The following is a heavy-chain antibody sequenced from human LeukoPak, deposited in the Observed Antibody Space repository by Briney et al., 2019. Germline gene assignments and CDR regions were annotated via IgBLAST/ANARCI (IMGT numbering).Heavy chain of an antibody. CDR1: SGXISSSGYY. D-gene: IGHD3-10*01. CDR3: ARNADMYYYVDN. V-gene: IGHV4-31*03. J-gene: IGHJ4*02. Sequence: SETLSLTCIVSSGXISSSGYYCSWIRQHPGKGLEWIGCIYYSGSTYYNPSLKSRVTISVDTSKNQFSLSLSSVTAADTAVYNCARNADMYYYVDNWGQGTLVTVSS. CDR2: IYYSGST.